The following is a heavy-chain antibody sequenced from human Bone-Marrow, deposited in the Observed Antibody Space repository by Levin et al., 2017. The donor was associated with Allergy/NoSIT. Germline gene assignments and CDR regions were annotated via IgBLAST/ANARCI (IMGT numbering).Heavy chain of an antibody. J-gene: IGHJ4*02. CDR2: IYHTGST. CDR1: GGSIINGGYS. D-gene: IGHD1-1*01. V-gene: IGHV4-30-2*01. CDR3: ARANDGALDY. Sequence: SETLSLTCAVSGGSIINGGYSWNWIRQPPGKGLEWIGYIYHTGSTYYNPSLKSRVTISVDMSENQFSLKLSSVTAADTAVYYCARANDGALDYWGQGTLVTVAS.